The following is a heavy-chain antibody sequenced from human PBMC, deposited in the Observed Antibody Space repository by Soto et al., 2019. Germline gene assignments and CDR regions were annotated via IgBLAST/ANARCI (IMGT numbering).Heavy chain of an antibody. V-gene: IGHV3-30*18. CDR3: AKGYDSSGYFDY. D-gene: IGHD3-22*01. Sequence: GSLRLSCAASGFTFSSYGMHWVRQAPGKGLEWVAVISYDGSNKYYADSVKGRFTISRDNSKNTLYLQMNSLRAEDTAVYYCAKGYDSSGYFDYWGQGTLVTVSS. CDR1: GFTFSSYG. J-gene: IGHJ4*02. CDR2: ISYDGSNK.